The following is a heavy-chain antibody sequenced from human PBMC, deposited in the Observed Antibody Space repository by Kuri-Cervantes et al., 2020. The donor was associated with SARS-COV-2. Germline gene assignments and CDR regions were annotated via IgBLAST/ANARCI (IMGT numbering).Heavy chain of an antibody. CDR1: GFTFSSYS. J-gene: IGHJ4*02. D-gene: IGHD1-14*01. CDR2: ISSSSSHI. CDR3: ARTDPQLPHLIY. Sequence: GESLKISCAASGFTFSSYSMNWVRQAPGKGLEWVSSISSSSSHIYYADSVKGRFTISRDNAKNSLYLQMNSLRAEDTAVYYCARTDPQLPHLIYWGQGTLVTVSS. V-gene: IGHV3-21*01.